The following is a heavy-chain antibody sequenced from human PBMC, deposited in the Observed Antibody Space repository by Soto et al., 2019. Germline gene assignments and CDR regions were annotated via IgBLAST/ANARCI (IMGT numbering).Heavy chain of an antibody. CDR3: ARESGSSWSGYYYYYGMDV. CDR1: GGSISSGDYY. V-gene: IGHV4-30-4*01. J-gene: IGHJ6*02. D-gene: IGHD6-13*01. CDR2: IYYSGST. Sequence: SETLSLTCTVSGGSISSGDYYWSWIRQPPGKGLEWIGYIYYSGSTYYNPSLKSRVTISVDTSKNQFSLKLSSVTAADTAVYYCARESGSSWSGYYYYYGMDVWGQGTTVTVSS.